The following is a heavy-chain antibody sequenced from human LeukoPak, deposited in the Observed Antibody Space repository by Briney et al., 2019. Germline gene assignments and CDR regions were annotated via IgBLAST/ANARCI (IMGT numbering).Heavy chain of an antibody. D-gene: IGHD2-2*01. CDR3: AKGDGSSTSCYAPADY. V-gene: IGHV3-23*01. CDR2: ISGNGGGT. Sequence: GGSLRLSCAASGFTFRSYAMSWVRQAPGKGLEWVSAISGNGGGTYYADSVKGRFTISRDKSKNTLYLQMNSLRAEDTAVDYCAKGDGSSTSCYAPADYWGQGTLATVSS. J-gene: IGHJ4*02. CDR1: GFTFRSYA.